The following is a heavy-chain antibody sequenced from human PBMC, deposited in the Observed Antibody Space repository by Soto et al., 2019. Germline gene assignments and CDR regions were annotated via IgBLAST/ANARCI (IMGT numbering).Heavy chain of an antibody. D-gene: IGHD6-19*01. CDR3: ADSSGWYHY. Sequence: QVQLVESGGGVVQPGRSLRLSCAASGFTFSSYAMHWVRQAPGKGLEWVAVISYDGSNKYYADSVKGRFTISRDNSKNTLYLQMNSLRAEDTAVYYCADSSGWYHYWGQGTLGTVSS. CDR1: GFTFSSYA. V-gene: IGHV3-30-3*01. J-gene: IGHJ4*02. CDR2: ISYDGSNK.